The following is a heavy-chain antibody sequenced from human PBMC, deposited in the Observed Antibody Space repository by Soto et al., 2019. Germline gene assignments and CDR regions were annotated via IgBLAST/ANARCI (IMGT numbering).Heavy chain of an antibody. Sequence: GALVKVSCKASGYTFASYGISWVRQAPGQGLEWMGWISAYNGNTNYAQKLQGRVTMTTDTSTSTAYMELRSLRSDDTAVYYCARSIAAAVDFDYWGQGTLVTVSS. CDR1: GYTFASYG. J-gene: IGHJ4*02. CDR3: ARSIAAAVDFDY. CDR2: ISAYNGNT. V-gene: IGHV1-18*01. D-gene: IGHD6-13*01.